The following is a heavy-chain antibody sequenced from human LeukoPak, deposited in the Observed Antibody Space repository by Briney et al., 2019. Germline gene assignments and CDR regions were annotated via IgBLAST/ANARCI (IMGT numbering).Heavy chain of an antibody. CDR1: GGSFSGYY. CDR2: INHSGST. CDR3: ARGRSRGSGSPLDY. Sequence: SETLSLTCAVYGGSFSGYYWSWIRQPPGKGLEWIGEINHSGSTNYNPSLKSRVTISVDTSKNQFSLKLSSVTAADTAVYCCARGRSRGSGSPLDYWGQGTLVTVSS. V-gene: IGHV4-34*01. J-gene: IGHJ4*02. D-gene: IGHD3-10*01.